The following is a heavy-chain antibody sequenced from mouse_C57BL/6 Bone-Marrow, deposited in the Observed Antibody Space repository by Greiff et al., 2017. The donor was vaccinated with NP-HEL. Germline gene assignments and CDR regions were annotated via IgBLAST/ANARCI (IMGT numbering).Heavy chain of an antibody. Sequence: VQLQQPGAELVKPGASVKLSCKASGYTFTSYWIHWVKQRPGRGLEWIGRIDPNSGGTKYNEKFKSKATLTVDKPSSTAYMQLSSLTSEDSAVYYCALDFLYYAMDYWGQGTSVTVSS. V-gene: IGHV1-72*01. CDR1: GYTFTSYW. CDR2: IDPNSGGT. J-gene: IGHJ4*01. CDR3: ALDFLYYAMDY.